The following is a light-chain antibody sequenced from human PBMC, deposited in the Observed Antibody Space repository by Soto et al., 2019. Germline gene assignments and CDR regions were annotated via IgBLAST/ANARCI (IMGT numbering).Light chain of an antibody. CDR1: SSDVGAYNF. V-gene: IGLV2-8*01. CDR3: SSYAGSNNLV. J-gene: IGLJ2*01. CDR2: EVV. Sequence: QSALTQPPAASGSPGQSVTISCTGTSSDVGAYNFVSWYQQLPGRAPKLMISEVVNRPSGVPDRFSGSKSGNTASLTVSGLQAEDEADYYCSSYAGSNNLVFGGGTKLTVL.